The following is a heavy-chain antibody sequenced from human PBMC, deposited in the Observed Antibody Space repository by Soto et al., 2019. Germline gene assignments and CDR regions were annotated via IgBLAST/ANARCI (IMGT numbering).Heavy chain of an antibody. V-gene: IGHV3-30*03. Sequence: QVQLVESGGGVVQPGRSLRLSCAACGFAFSSYGMHWIRQAPGKGLEWVAVISYDGSNKYYADSVKGRFTISRDNSKNTLYLQMNSLRAEDTAVYYCARANWLAPPGYWGQGTLVTVSS. CDR1: GFAFSSYG. J-gene: IGHJ4*02. CDR2: ISYDGSNK. CDR3: ARANWLAPPGY. D-gene: IGHD6-19*01.